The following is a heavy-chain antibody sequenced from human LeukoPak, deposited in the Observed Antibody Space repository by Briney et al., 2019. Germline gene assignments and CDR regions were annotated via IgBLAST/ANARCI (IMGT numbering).Heavy chain of an antibody. CDR1: GGSISSSCYY. Sequence: PSETLSLTCTVSGGSISSSCYYWGWIRQPPGKGLEWIGSIYYSGSTYYNPSLKSRATISVDTSKNQFTLKLSSVTAADTAVYYCARLGSGPYDYVWGSYHPYYFDYWGQGTLVTVSS. J-gene: IGHJ4*02. D-gene: IGHD3-16*02. CDR3: ARLGSGPYDYVWGSYHPYYFDY. CDR2: IYYSGST. V-gene: IGHV4-39*01.